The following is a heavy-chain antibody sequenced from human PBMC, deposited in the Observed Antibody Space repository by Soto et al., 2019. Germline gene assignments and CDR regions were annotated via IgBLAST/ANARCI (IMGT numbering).Heavy chain of an antibody. CDR2: IRNKANSYTT. J-gene: IGHJ4*02. Sequence: EVQLVESGGGLVQPGGSLRLSCAASGLTFSDHYMEWVRQAPGKGLEWVGRIRNKANSYTTEYGASVKGRFTISRDDSKTSLSLQINSLKTEDTAVYYCATAWFGELKYFDYWGQGTLVTVSS. CDR1: GLTFSDHY. D-gene: IGHD3-10*01. V-gene: IGHV3-72*01. CDR3: ATAWFGELKYFDY.